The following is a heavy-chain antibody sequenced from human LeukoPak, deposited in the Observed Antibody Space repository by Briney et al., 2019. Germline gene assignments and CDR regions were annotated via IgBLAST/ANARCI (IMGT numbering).Heavy chain of an antibody. J-gene: IGHJ4*02. CDR1: GFTFTNFA. CDR3: APDLRGADWSLDD. Sequence: PGGSLRLSCAASGFTFTNFAMSWVRLAPGKGLEWVSLISDSGGSTNYADSVKGRFIISRDNSRDTLYLQMNSLRAEDTAIYYRAPDLRGADWSLDDWGQGTLVTVSS. D-gene: IGHD3-9*01. CDR2: ISDSGGST. V-gene: IGHV3-23*01.